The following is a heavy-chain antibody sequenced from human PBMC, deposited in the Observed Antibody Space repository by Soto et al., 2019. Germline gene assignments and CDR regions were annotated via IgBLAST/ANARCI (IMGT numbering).Heavy chain of an antibody. CDR1: GDSVSSNSAA. Sequence: PSQTLSLTCAISGDSVSSNSAAWNWIRQSPSRGLEWLGRTYYRSKWYNDYAVSVKSRITINPDTSKNQFSLQLNSVTPEDTAVYYCATLSRSWYLGAFDIWGQGTMVTVSS. CDR2: TYYRSKWYN. CDR3: ATLSRSWYLGAFDI. D-gene: IGHD6-13*01. V-gene: IGHV6-1*01. J-gene: IGHJ3*02.